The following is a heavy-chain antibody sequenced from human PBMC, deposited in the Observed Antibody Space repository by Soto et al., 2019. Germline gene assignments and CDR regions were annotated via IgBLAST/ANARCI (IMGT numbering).Heavy chain of an antibody. CDR3: TGEVASGY. D-gene: IGHD2-8*02. CDR2: ISRDGGTK. J-gene: IGHJ4*02. V-gene: IGHV3-30*03. CDR1: GFTVGTYG. Sequence: QVQLVESGGGVVQPGRSLRLSCAVSGFTVGTYGMHWVRQAPGKGLEWVAVISRDGGTKYHADSVKGRFTISRDNSRNTLFLEMNSLRSDDMAVYYCTGEVASGYWGQGTLVTVSS.